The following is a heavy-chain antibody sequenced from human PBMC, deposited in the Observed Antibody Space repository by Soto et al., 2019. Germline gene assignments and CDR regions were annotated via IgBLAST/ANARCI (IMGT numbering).Heavy chain of an antibody. CDR3: ANYDGDKYAWEL. CDR1: GFTFSRYG. D-gene: IGHD3-10*01. CDR2: IRYDGTRE. J-gene: IGHJ4*02. Sequence: QVQLVESGGGVVQPGTSLRLSCAASGFTFSRYGMQWVRRAPGKGLEWVTVIRYDGTREFYADSVKGRFTVSRDNFKNILYLQVNSLKADETAVYYCANYDGDKYAWELWGQGTRVTVSS. V-gene: IGHV3-33*06.